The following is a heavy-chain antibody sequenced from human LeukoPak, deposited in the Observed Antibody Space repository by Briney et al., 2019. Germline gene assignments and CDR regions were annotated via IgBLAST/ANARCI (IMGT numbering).Heavy chain of an antibody. CDR3: ATDRRYYDSTYAFDI. V-gene: IGHV3-21*04. Sequence: PGGSLRLSCAASGFTFSTYSMTWVRQAPGKGLEWVSSISSGSSDISYADSVKGRFTISRDNAKNSLYLQMNSLRAEDTAVYYCATDRRYYDSTYAFDIWGQGTMVTVSS. CDR1: GFTFSTYS. J-gene: IGHJ3*02. CDR2: ISSGSSDI. D-gene: IGHD3-22*01.